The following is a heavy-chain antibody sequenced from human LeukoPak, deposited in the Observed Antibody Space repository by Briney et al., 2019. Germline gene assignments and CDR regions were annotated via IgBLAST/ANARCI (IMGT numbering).Heavy chain of an antibody. CDR1: GFTFSSYD. D-gene: IGHD6-13*01. CDR2: ISGSGSST. CDR3: AGGIAAADM. J-gene: IGHJ4*02. Sequence: GGSLRLSCAAPGFTFSSYDMSWVRQAPGKGLEWVSGISGSGSSTYYADSVKGRFTISRDNSKNTLSLQMNSLRAEDTAVYYCAGGIAAADMWGQGTLVTVSS. V-gene: IGHV3-23*01.